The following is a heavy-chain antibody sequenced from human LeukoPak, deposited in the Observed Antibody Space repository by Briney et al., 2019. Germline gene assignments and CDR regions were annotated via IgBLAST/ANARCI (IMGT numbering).Heavy chain of an antibody. J-gene: IGHJ5*02. V-gene: IGHV4-34*01. CDR2: SNHSGST. Sequence: SETLSLTCAVYGGSFSGYYWSWIRQPPGKGLEWMGESNHSGSTNYNHSLKSRVTISVDTSKNQFSLKLSSVTAADTAVYYCARGRREVVVVVAATRRSWFDPWGQGTLVTVSS. CDR1: GGSFSGYY. CDR3: ARGRREVVVVVAATRRSWFDP. D-gene: IGHD2-15*01.